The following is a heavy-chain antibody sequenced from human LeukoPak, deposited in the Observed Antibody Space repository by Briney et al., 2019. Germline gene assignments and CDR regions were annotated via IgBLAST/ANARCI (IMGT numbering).Heavy chain of an antibody. CDR2: ISWNSDNT. V-gene: IGHV3-9*01. CDR3: ATYRQIQVPFEF. Sequence: GGALRLSCAASGFTFDDYAMHWVRQAPGKGLEGVSGISWNSDNTGYAGSVTGRFTISRDNAKNSLYLQMNSLRAEDTATYYCATYRQIQVPFEFWGQGTLVTVSS. D-gene: IGHD5-18*01. CDR1: GFTFDDYA. J-gene: IGHJ4*02.